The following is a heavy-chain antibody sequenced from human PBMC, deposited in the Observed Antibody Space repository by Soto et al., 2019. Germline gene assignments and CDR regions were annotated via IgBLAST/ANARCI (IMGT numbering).Heavy chain of an antibody. CDR3: AKATDSYGFISYYGMDV. CDR2: ISYDGSNK. V-gene: IGHV3-30*18. Sequence: GGSLRLSCAASGFTFSSYGMHWVRQAPGKGLEWVAVISYDGSNKYYADSVKGRFTISRDNSKNTLYLQMNSLRAEDTAVYYCAKATDSYGFISYYGMDVWGQGTTVTVSS. D-gene: IGHD5-18*01. CDR1: GFTFSSYG. J-gene: IGHJ6*02.